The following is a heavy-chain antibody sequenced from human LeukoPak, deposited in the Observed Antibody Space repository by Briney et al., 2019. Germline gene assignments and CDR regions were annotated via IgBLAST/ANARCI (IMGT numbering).Heavy chain of an antibody. V-gene: IGHV1-69*13. J-gene: IGHJ4*02. CDR3: ARLNYYDSSGYYSRRDY. CDR2: IIPIFGTV. CDR1: GGTFSSYA. Sequence: ASVKVSCKASGGTFSSYAISWVRQAPGQGLEWMGGIIPIFGTVNYAQKFQGRVTITADESTSTAYMELSSLRSEDTAVYYCARLNYYDSSGYYSRRDYWGQGTLVTVSS. D-gene: IGHD3-22*01.